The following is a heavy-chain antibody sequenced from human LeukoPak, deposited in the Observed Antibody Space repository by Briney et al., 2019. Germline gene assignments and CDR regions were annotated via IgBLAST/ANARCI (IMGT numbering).Heavy chain of an antibody. D-gene: IGHD5-18*01. CDR3: AGARRIQLWLYYFDY. V-gene: IGHV4-34*01. Sequence: SETLSLTCAVYGGSFSGYYWSWIRQPPGKGLEWIGEINHSGSTNYNPSLKSRVTISVDTSKNQFSLKLSSVTAADTAVYYCAGARRIQLWLYYFDYWGQGTLVTVSS. CDR2: INHSGST. CDR1: GGSFSGYY. J-gene: IGHJ4*02.